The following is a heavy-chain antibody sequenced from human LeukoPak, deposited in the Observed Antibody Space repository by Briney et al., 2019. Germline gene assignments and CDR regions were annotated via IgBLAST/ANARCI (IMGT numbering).Heavy chain of an antibody. J-gene: IGHJ4*02. Sequence: SETLSLTCTVSGGSVTGYYWSWIRQPPTKGLECIGYIYYSGSAGYNPSLKSRVTFSVDTSKNQFSLKLSSVTAADAAVYYCARRAVGASHFDYWGQGAQVTVSS. V-gene: IGHV4-59*02. CDR1: GGSVTGYY. CDR2: IYYSGSA. D-gene: IGHD1-26*01. CDR3: ARRAVGASHFDY.